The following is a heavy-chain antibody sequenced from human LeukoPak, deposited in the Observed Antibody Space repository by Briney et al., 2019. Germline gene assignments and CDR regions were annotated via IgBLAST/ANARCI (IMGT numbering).Heavy chain of an antibody. Sequence: PSETLSLTCAVYGGSFSGYYWSWIRQLPGKGLEWIGEINHSGSTNYNPSLKSRVTISVDTSKNQFSLKLSSVTAADTAVYYCARGQVVPAAIFSIGVLAFDIWGQGTMVTVSS. D-gene: IGHD2-2*01. CDR3: ARGQVVPAAIFSIGVLAFDI. CDR2: INHSGST. V-gene: IGHV4-34*01. J-gene: IGHJ3*02. CDR1: GGSFSGYY.